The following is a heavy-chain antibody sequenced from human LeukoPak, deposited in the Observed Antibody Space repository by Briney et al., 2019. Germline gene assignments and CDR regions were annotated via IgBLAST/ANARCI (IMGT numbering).Heavy chain of an antibody. V-gene: IGHV4-39*01. J-gene: IGHJ3*01. CDR2: IYYSGST. Sequence: SETLSLTCTVSGGSISSSSYYWGWIRQPPGKGLEWIGSIYYSGSTYYNPSLKSRVTISVDTSKNQFSLKLSSVTAADMAVYYCARQFSVDVWGQGTMVTVSS. CDR3: ARQFSVDV. CDR1: GGSISSSSYY. D-gene: IGHD3-10*01.